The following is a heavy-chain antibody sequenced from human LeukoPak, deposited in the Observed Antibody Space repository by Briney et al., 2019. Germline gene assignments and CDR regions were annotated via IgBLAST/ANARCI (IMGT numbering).Heavy chain of an antibody. J-gene: IGHJ2*01. CDR3: AADLTYDFWSGYYTWYFDL. V-gene: IGHV1-58*02. Sequence: SVKVSCKASGFTFTSSAMQWVRQARGQRLEWIGWIVVGSGNTNYAQKFQERVTITRDMSTSTAYMELSSLRSEDTAVYYCAADLTYDFWSGYYTWYFDLWGRGTLVTVSS. CDR2: IVVGSGNT. CDR1: GFTFTSSA. D-gene: IGHD3-3*01.